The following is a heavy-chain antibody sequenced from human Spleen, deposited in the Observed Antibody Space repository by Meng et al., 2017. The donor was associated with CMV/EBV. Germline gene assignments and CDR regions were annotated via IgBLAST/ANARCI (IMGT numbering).Heavy chain of an antibody. V-gene: IGHV3-23*03. CDR3: AKDLNRGYNWNYRYYYYGMDV. D-gene: IGHD1-7*01. J-gene: IGHJ6*02. Sequence: GGSLRLSCAASGFTFSNYAMSWVRQTPGGGLEWVSIVYSAGISADYANFVKGRFTISRDNSNNTLYLEMSSLRAEDTAVYYCAKDLNRGYNWNYRYYYYGMDVWGQGTTVTVSS. CDR2: VYSAGISA. CDR1: GFTFSNYA.